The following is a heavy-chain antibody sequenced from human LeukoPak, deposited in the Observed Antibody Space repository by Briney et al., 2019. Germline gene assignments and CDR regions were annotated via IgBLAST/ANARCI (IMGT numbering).Heavy chain of an antibody. CDR2: IYASGST. Sequence: PSETLSLTCTVSGGSIGTYYWSWIRQPAGKGLEWIGRIYASGSTNYNPSLKSRVTMSIDTSKNQFSLKLSSVTAADTAVYYCARDLSVPPYNWFDPWGQGTLVTVSS. CDR3: ARDLSVPPYNWFDP. J-gene: IGHJ5*02. V-gene: IGHV4-4*07. CDR1: GGSIGTYY. D-gene: IGHD3-10*01.